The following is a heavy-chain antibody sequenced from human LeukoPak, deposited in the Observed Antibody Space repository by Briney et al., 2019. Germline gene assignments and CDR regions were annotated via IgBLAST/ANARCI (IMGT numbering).Heavy chain of an antibody. CDR2: IYYSGST. CDR3: ARDQFGDGGSDY. CDR1: GGSISSYY. D-gene: IGHD4-23*01. V-gene: IGHV4-59*01. J-gene: IGHJ4*02. Sequence: PSETLSLTCTVSGGSISSYYWSWIRQPPGKGLEWIGYIYYSGSTNYNPSLKSRVTISVDTSKNQFSLKLSSVTAADTAVYYCARDQFGDGGSDYWGQGTLVTVSS.